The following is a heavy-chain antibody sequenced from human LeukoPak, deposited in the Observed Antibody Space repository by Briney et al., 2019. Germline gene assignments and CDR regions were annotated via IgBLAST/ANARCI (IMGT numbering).Heavy chain of an antibody. Sequence: SETLSLTCTVSGGSISSYYCSWIRQPPGKGLEWIGYIYYSGSTNYNPSLKSRVTISVDTSKNQFSLKLSSVTAADTAVYYCARASSGWPYYYYGMDVWGQGTTVTVSS. J-gene: IGHJ6*02. CDR2: IYYSGST. D-gene: IGHD6-19*01. CDR1: GGSISSYY. V-gene: IGHV4-59*01. CDR3: ARASSGWPYYYYGMDV.